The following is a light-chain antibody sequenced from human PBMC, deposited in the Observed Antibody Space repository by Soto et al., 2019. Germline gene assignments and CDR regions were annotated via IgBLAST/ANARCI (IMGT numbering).Light chain of an antibody. J-gene: IGKJ1*01. V-gene: IGKV3-20*01. Sequence: ETVLTQSPGTLSLSPGEIATLSCRASQSVSSNYLAWYQQKPGQAPRLLIYGASTRATGIPDRFRGSGSGTDVNLPISRLEPEDVAVGYCQQFGRSTPSWTFGQGTKVEI. CDR1: QSVSSNY. CDR2: GAS. CDR3: QQFGRSTPSWT.